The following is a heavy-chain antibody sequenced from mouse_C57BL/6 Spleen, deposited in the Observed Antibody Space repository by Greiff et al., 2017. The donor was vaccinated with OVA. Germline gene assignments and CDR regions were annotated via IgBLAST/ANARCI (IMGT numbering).Heavy chain of an antibody. J-gene: IGHJ3*01. CDR3: ARGFCTVARAGFAY. D-gene: IGHD3-3*01. Sequence: QVQLQQPGAELVRPGSSVKLSCKASGYTFTSYWMHWVKQRPLQGLEWIGNIDPSDSENHYNQKFKDKATLTVDNSSSTAYMQLSSLTSEDSAVYYCARGFCTVARAGFAYWGQGTLVTVSA. CDR2: IDPSDSEN. CDR1: GYTFTSYW. V-gene: IGHV1-52*01.